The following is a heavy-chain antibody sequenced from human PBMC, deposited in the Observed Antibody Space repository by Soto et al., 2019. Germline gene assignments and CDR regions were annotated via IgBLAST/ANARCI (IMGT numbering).Heavy chain of an antibody. CDR1: GYTFTSYY. Sequence: QVQLVQSGAEVRKPGASVKLSCKASGYTFTSYYIHWVRQAPGQGLEYMGIIVPASGSTTFAQKFQGRVTMTRDTSTSTVYMELSSLRSEDAAVYYCIREYPRTYSFDYWGQGTLVTVSS. CDR2: IVPASGST. CDR3: IREYPRTYSFDY. V-gene: IGHV1-46*03. D-gene: IGHD1-1*01. J-gene: IGHJ4*02.